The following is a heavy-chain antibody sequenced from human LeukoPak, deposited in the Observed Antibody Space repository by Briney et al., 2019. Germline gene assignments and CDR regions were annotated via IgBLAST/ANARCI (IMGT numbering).Heavy chain of an antibody. J-gene: IGHJ4*02. Sequence: GGSLRLSRAASGFTFSSYAMSWVRQAPGKGLEWVSAISGSGGSTYYADSVKGRFTISRDNAKNSLSLQMNSLGAEDTAVYYCARHIPRGNNYFDCWGQGTLVTVSS. V-gene: IGHV3-23*01. CDR3: ARHIPRGNNYFDC. D-gene: IGHD1/OR15-1a*01. CDR2: ISGSGGST. CDR1: GFTFSSYA.